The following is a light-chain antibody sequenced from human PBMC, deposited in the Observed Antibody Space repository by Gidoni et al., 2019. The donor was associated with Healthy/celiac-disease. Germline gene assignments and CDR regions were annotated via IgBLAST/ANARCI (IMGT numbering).Light chain of an antibody. J-gene: IGLJ1*01. Sequence: QSVLTQPPSASGTPGQRVTISCSGSSSNIGSNYVYWYQQLPGTAPKLLIYRNNQRPSGVPDRFSGSKSGTSASLAISGLRSEDEADYYCAAWDVSLSGLPFGTGTKVTVL. CDR1: SSNIGSNY. CDR2: RNN. CDR3: AAWDVSLSGLP. V-gene: IGLV1-47*01.